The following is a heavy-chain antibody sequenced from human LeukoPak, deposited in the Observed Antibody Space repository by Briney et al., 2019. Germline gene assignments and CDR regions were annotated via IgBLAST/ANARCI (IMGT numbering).Heavy chain of an antibody. D-gene: IGHD3-9*01. Sequence: ASVKVSCKASGGTFSSYAISWVRQAPGRGLEWMGGIIPIFGTANYAQKFQGRVTITADESTSTAYMELSSLRSEDTAVYYCARSHYDILTGSLNWFDPWGQGTLVTVSS. J-gene: IGHJ5*02. CDR3: ARSHYDILTGSLNWFDP. CDR2: IIPIFGTA. CDR1: GGTFSSYA. V-gene: IGHV1-69*13.